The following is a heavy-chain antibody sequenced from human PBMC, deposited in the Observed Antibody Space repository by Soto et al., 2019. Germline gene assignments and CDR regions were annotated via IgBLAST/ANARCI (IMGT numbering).Heavy chain of an antibody. CDR2: ISYDGSNK. V-gene: IGHV3-30-3*01. CDR1: GFTFSSYA. D-gene: IGHD3-3*01. Sequence: GGSLRLSCAASGFTFSSYAMHWVRQAPGKGLEWVAVISYDGSNKYYADSVKGRFTISRDNSKNTLYLQMNSLRAEDTAVYYCAKEDYDFWSAYRKPLSWFDPWGQGTLVTVSS. J-gene: IGHJ5*02. CDR3: AKEDYDFWSAYRKPLSWFDP.